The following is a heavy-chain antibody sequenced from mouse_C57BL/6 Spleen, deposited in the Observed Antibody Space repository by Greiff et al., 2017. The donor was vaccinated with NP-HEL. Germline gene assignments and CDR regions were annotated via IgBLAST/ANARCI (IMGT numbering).Heavy chain of an antibody. CDR2: FYPGSGSI. J-gene: IGHJ4*01. V-gene: IGHV1-62-2*01. CDR1: GYTFTEYT. D-gene: IGHD2-3*01. Sequence: VKLMESGAELVKPGASVKLSCKASGYTFTEYTIHWVKQRSGQGLEWIGWFYPGSGSIKYNEKFKDKATLTADKSSSTVYMELSRLTSEDSAVYFCARHEEDGPYYYAMDYWGQGTSVTVSS. CDR3: ARHEEDGPYYYAMDY.